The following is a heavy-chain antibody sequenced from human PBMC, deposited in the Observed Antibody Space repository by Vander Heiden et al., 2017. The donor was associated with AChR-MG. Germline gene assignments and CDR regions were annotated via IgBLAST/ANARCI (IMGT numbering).Heavy chain of an antibody. CDR3: ARDGLRYFDIPWDY. CDR1: GFTFSSYA. J-gene: IGHJ4*02. Sequence: QVQLVESGGGVVQPGRSLRLSCAASGFTFSSYAMHWVRHAPGKGLEWVAVISYDGSNKYYADSVKGRFTISRDNSKNTLYLQMNSLRAEDTAVYYCARDGLRYFDIPWDYWGQGTLVTVSS. D-gene: IGHD3-9*01. CDR2: ISYDGSNK. V-gene: IGHV3-30*11.